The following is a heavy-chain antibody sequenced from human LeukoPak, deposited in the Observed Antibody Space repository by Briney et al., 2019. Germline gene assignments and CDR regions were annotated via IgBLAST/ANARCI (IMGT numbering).Heavy chain of an antibody. Sequence: GGFLKLSCVGSGFTFRKYALPWVRPAPGQGLGWVALISYDGSNKYYADSVKGRFTISRDTSKNTLYLQMNSLRPEDTAVYYCAKGLSSGYSGSDYWGQGTLVTVSS. CDR1: GFTFRKYA. CDR2: ISYDGSNK. D-gene: IGHD3-22*01. V-gene: IGHV3-30*04. CDR3: AKGLSSGYSGSDY. J-gene: IGHJ4*02.